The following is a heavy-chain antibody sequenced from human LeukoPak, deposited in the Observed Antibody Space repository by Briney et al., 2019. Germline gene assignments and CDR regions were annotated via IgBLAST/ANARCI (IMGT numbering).Heavy chain of an antibody. CDR1: GFTFSSYA. J-gene: IGHJ4*02. CDR3: ASSGDSCYACY. Sequence: GGSLRLSCAASGFTFSSYAMSWVRQAPGKGLEWVSRINSDGSSTSYADSVKGRFTISRDNAKNTLYLQMNSLRAEDTAVYYCASSGDSCYACYWGQGTLVTVSS. V-gene: IGHV3-74*01. D-gene: IGHD2-15*01. CDR2: INSDGSST.